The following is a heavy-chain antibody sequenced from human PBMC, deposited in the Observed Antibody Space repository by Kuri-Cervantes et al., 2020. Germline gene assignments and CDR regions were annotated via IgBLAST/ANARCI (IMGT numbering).Heavy chain of an antibody. V-gene: IGHV4-38-2*02. D-gene: IGHD1-1*01. CDR2: IHHSGNT. J-gene: IGHJ4*02. Sequence: SETLSLTCTVSGYSIRSGNYWGWIRQPPGKGLEWIGNIHHSGNTNYESSLKSRVTISVDTSKNQISLKLKSVTAADTAVYYCARHVQDWGQGTLVTVSS. CDR3: ARHVQD. CDR1: GYSIRSGNY.